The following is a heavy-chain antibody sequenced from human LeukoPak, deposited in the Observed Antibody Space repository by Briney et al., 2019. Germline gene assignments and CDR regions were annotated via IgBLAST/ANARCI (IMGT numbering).Heavy chain of an antibody. D-gene: IGHD6-13*01. J-gene: IGHJ4*02. Sequence: IAYNGNTNYAQKLQGSVTMTTDTSTSTAYMELRSLRSDDTAVYYCARDYRIAAAGTLGLGYWGQGTLVTVSS. CDR3: ARDYRIAAAGTLGLGY. V-gene: IGHV1-18*01. CDR2: IAYNGNT.